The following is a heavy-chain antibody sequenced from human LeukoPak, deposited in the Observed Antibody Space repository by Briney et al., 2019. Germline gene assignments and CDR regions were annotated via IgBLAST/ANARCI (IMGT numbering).Heavy chain of an antibody. CDR1: GGSISSPTYY. CDR3: AGDTIFGVPAYYYYGVDV. Sequence: SEPLSLTCTVSGGSISSPTYYWGRICQPPGKRLVWIGSMYYSGNTYYNPSLKSRVTISVDTSKSQFSLNLTSVTAADTAVYYCAGDTIFGVPAYYYYGVDVWGQGTTVTVSS. D-gene: IGHD3-3*01. J-gene: IGHJ6*02. CDR2: MYYSGNT. V-gene: IGHV4-39*01.